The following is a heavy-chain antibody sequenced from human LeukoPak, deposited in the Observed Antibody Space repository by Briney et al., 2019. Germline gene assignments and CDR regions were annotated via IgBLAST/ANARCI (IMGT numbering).Heavy chain of an antibody. D-gene: IGHD3-10*01. CDR1: GGSISSSSYY. CDR2: INHSGST. Sequence: SETLSLTCTVSGGSISSSSYYWDWIRQPPGKGLEWIGEINHSGSTNYNPSLKSRVTISVDTSKNQFSLKLSSVTAADTAVYYCVRTLLWFGEFHDYWGQGTLVTVSS. V-gene: IGHV4-39*07. J-gene: IGHJ4*02. CDR3: VRTLLWFGEFHDY.